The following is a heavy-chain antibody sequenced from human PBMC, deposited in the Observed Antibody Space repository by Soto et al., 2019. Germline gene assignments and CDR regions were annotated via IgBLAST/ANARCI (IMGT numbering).Heavy chain of an antibody. CDR1: GGSISSYY. V-gene: IGHV4-59*08. CDR3: ARAKAPLYSSSWYWFDP. Sequence: PSETLSLTCTVSGGSISSYYWGWIRQPPGKGLEWIGYIYYSGSTNYNPSLKSRVTISVDTSKNQFSLKLSSVTAADTAVYYCARAKAPLYSSSWYWFDPWGQGTLVTAPQ. D-gene: IGHD6-13*01. CDR2: IYYSGST. J-gene: IGHJ5*02.